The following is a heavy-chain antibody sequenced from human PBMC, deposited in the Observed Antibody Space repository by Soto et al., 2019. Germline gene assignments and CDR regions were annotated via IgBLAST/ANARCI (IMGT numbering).Heavy chain of an antibody. V-gene: IGHV3-9*01. CDR2: FTGDSGRI. J-gene: IGHJ4*02. D-gene: IGHD3-16*02. CDR3: AKDRSGDYIWGSYRYTPPYLDY. Sequence: EVELVESGGGLVQPGRSLRLSCAASGFTFDDYAMHWVRQAPGKGLEWVSGFTGDSGRIGYADSVKGRFTISRDNSKNSLYLQMNNLRAEDTAFYYCAKDRSGDYIWGSYRYTPPYLDYWGQGTLVTVSS. CDR1: GFTFDDYA.